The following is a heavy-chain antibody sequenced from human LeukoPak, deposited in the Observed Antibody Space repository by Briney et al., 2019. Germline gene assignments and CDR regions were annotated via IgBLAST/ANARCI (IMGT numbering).Heavy chain of an antibody. D-gene: IGHD2-21*02. J-gene: IGHJ4*02. CDR3: ARVEIGDWGYFDY. V-gene: IGHV1-2*02. Sequence: ASVKVSCKASGYTFTGYYMHWVRQAPGQGLEWMGWINPNSGGTNYAQKFQGRVTMTRDTSISTAYMELSRLRSDDTAVYYCARVEIGDWGYFDYWGQGTLVTVSS. CDR1: GYTFTGYY. CDR2: INPNSGGT.